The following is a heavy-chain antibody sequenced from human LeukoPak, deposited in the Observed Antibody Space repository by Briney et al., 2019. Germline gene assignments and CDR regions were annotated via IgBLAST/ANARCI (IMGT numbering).Heavy chain of an antibody. CDR1: GGSFSGYY. V-gene: IGHV4-34*01. D-gene: IGHD2-2*01. CDR3: ARAGVVAYHLYYFHMDV. Sequence: SETLSLTCAVSGGSFSGYYWSWIRQPPGKGLEWIGEINHSGRTNDNTSLKRRVTMSIDTSKNQFSLNLTSVTAADTAVYYCARAGVVAYHLYYFHMDVWGKGTTVTVSS. CDR2: INHSGRT. J-gene: IGHJ6*03.